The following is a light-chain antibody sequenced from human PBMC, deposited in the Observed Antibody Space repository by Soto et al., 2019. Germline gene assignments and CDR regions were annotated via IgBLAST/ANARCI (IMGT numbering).Light chain of an antibody. Sequence: EIVLTQSPVTLSLSPGERATLSCRASQSVSSYLVWYQQKPGQAHRLLIYDASNRATGIPARFSGSGSCTDFTLTISSLEPEDFAVYYCQQHSNWQITFGGGTKVEIK. J-gene: IGKJ4*01. CDR2: DAS. CDR1: QSVSSY. CDR3: QQHSNWQIT. V-gene: IGKV3-11*01.